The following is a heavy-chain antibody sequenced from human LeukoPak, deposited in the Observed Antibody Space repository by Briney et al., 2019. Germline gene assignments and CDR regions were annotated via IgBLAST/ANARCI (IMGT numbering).Heavy chain of an antibody. J-gene: IGHJ4*02. CDR3: ARVYCSGGSCYSADY. CDR2: IIPILGIA. D-gene: IGHD2-15*01. Sequence: ASVKVSCKASGGTFSSYAISWVRQAPGQGLGWMGRIIPILGIANYAQKFQGRVTITADKSTSTAYMELSSLRSEDTAVYYCARVYCSGGSCYSADYWGQGTLVTVSS. CDR1: GGTFSSYA. V-gene: IGHV1-69*04.